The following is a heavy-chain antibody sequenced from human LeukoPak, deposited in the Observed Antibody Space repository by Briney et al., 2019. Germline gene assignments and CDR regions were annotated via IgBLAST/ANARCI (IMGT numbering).Heavy chain of an antibody. CDR3: ARDGGGTLNYYGSGSYFDY. D-gene: IGHD3-10*01. J-gene: IGHJ4*02. CDR2: INTNTGNP. CDR1: GYTFTSYA. Sequence: GASVKVSCKASGYTFTSYAMNWVRQAPGQGLEWVGWINTNTGNPTYAQGFTGRFVFSLDTSVSTAYLQISSLKAEDTAVYYCARDGGGTLNYYGSGSYFDYWGQGTLVTVSS. V-gene: IGHV7-4-1*02.